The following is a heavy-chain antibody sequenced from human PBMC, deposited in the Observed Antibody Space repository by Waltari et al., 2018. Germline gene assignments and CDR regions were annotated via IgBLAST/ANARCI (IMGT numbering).Heavy chain of an antibody. V-gene: IGHV5-51*01. Sequence: EVQLVQSGAEVKKPGESLKISCKGSGYSFTSYWIGWVRQLPGKGLAGMGIIYPGDSDTRYSPSFQGQVTISADKSISTAYLQWSSLKASDTAMYYCARHPNPTKYSSGWYDDYWGQGTLVTVSS. D-gene: IGHD6-19*01. CDR2: IYPGDSDT. CDR1: GYSFTSYW. J-gene: IGHJ4*02. CDR3: ARHPNPTKYSSGWYDDY.